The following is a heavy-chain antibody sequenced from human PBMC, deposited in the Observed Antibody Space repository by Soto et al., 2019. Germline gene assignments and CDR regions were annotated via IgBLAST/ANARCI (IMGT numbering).Heavy chain of an antibody. D-gene: IGHD3-16*01. CDR1: GVILVVNA. Sequence: ALSGVILVVNARNWVGQIPEKGLEWVSGINWKSDIGYADSVKGRFAISRDNAENSLYLQMNSLRAEDTALYYCAISQDRGGRTTFIYWGQGTQVTVSS. V-gene: IGHV3-9*01. CDR3: AISQDRGGRTTFIY. CDR2: INWKSDI. J-gene: IGHJ4*02.